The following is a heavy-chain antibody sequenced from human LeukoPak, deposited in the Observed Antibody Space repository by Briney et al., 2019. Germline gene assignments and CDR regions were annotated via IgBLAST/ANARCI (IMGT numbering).Heavy chain of an antibody. J-gene: IGHJ5*02. Sequence: ASVTVSCKASGYTFSSYYMHWVRQAPGQGLEWMGIINPSGGSTSYAQKFQGRVTMTRDMTTSTVYMELSSLRPEDAAVYYCARDLLYRSDIGPLPRCWFDAWGQGTLVTVSS. CDR3: ARDLLYRSDIGPLPRCWFDA. CDR2: INPSGGST. D-gene: IGHD3-10*01. V-gene: IGHV1-46*01. CDR1: GYTFSSYY.